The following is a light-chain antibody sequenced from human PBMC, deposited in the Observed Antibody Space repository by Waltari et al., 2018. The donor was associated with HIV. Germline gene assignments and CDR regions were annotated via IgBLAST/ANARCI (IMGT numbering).Light chain of an antibody. Sequence: EIVLTQSPATLSLSPGERATLSCRASESISRYLAWYQQKPGQAPRLLISDASNRATGIPARFSGSVSGTDFTLTISYLEPEDFAVYYCQQRTNWPPWSFGQGTKVEIK. J-gene: IGKJ1*01. CDR3: QQRTNWPPWS. CDR2: DAS. CDR1: ESISRY. V-gene: IGKV3-11*01.